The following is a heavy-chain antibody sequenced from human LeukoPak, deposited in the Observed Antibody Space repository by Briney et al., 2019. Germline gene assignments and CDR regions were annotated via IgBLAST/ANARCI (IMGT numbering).Heavy chain of an antibody. CDR3: ARVPDIVVVVAATPDY. CDR1: GFTFSSYW. V-gene: IGHV3-7*01. D-gene: IGHD2-15*01. J-gene: IGHJ4*02. Sequence: GGSLRLSCAASGFTFSSYWMSWVRQAPGKVLEWVANIKQDGSEKYYVDSVKGRFTISRDNAKNSLYLQMNSLRAEDTAVYYCARVPDIVVVVAATPDYWGQGTLVTVSS. CDR2: IKQDGSEK.